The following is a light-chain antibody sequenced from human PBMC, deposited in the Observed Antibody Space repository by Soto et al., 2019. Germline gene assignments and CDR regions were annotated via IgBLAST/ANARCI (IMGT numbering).Light chain of an antibody. V-gene: IGKV3-11*01. CDR1: QSVSSS. Sequence: EIVLTQSPATLSLSPGETATLSCRASQSVSSSLAWYQQKPGQTPRLLIYDASNRATGIPARFSGSGSGTEFTLTVSSLEPEDFAVYYCQQRSSWPLTFGRGTKVEIK. CDR3: QQRSSWPLT. CDR2: DAS. J-gene: IGKJ4*01.